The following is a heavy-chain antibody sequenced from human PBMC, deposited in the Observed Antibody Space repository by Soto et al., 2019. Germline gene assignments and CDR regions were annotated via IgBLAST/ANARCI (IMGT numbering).Heavy chain of an antibody. J-gene: IGHJ4*02. V-gene: IGHV3-74*01. CDR2: MNSDGSTT. CDR1: GFTFANHW. CDR3: ATAEVDY. Sequence: PGGSLRLSCAVSGFTFANHWMHWVRQAPGKGLEWASRMNSDGSTTDYADSVKGRFTVSRDNAKNTLYLQMNSLRAEDTAVYYCATAEVDYWGPGTLVPVPQ.